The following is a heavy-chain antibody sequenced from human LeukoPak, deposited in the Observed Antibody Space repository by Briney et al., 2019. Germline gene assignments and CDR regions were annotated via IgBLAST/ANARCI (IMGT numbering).Heavy chain of an antibody. V-gene: IGHV3-23*01. Sequence: GGSLRLSCAASGFTFSSYAMSWVRQAPGKGLEWVSAISGSGGSTYYADSVKGRFTISRDNSKNTLYLQMNSLRAEDTAVYYCAKGLHCSSTSCYDDAFDIWGQGTMVTVSS. CDR1: GFTFSSYA. J-gene: IGHJ3*02. CDR3: AKGLHCSSTSCYDDAFDI. CDR2: ISGSGGST. D-gene: IGHD2-2*01.